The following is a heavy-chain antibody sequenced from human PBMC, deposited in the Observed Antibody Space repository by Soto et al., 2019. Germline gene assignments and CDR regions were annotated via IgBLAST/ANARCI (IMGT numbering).Heavy chain of an antibody. CDR3: TSHSPEDMIRK. CDR2: IRNKANSYAT. D-gene: IGHD2-15*01. J-gene: IGHJ4*02. Sequence: EVQLVESGGGLVQPGGSLKLSCAASGFTFSGSAVHWVRQASGKGLEWVGRIRNKANSYATAYAASLKGRFMISRDDSKNTAYLQMNSLKTEDTAVHYCTSHSPEDMIRKWGQGTLVTVSS. V-gene: IGHV3-73*02. CDR1: GFTFSGSA.